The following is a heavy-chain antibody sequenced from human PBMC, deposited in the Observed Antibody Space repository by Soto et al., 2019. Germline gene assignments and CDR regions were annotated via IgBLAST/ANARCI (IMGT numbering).Heavy chain of an antibody. CDR2: IYYSGST. J-gene: IGHJ6*02. CDR3: AIGYSYGLGFSYYYYGMDV. D-gene: IGHD5-18*01. V-gene: IGHV4-31*03. Sequence: SETLSLTCTVSGGSISSGGYYWSWIRQHPGKGLEWIGYIYYSGSTYYNPSLKSRVTISVDTSKNQFSLKLSSVTAADTAVYFCAIGYSYGLGFSYYYYGMDVWGQGTTVTVSS. CDR1: GGSISSGGYY.